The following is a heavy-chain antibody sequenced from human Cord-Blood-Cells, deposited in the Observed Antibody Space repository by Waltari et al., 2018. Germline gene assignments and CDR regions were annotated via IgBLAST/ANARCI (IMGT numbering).Heavy chain of an antibody. CDR1: GYTFPRDS. J-gene: IGHJ3*02. Sequence: QVQLVQSGAEVKKPGASVMVSCKAVGYTFPRDSINWVVQATGQGLEWMGWMNPNSGNTGYAQKVQGRVTMTRNTSISTAYMELSSLRSEDTAVYYCARTTGDQDAVEIWGQGTMVTVSS. CDR3: ARTTGDQDAVEI. D-gene: IGHD7-27*01. CDR2: MNPNSGNT. V-gene: IGHV1-8*01.